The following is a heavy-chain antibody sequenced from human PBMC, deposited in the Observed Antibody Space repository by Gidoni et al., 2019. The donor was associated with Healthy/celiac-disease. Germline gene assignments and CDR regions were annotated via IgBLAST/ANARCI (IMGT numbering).Heavy chain of an antibody. D-gene: IGHD3-22*01. V-gene: IGHV4-39*01. CDR3: ASRITYYYDSSGYYSY. CDR2: SYYSGST. J-gene: IGHJ4*02. Sequence: QLQLQESGPGLVKPSATLSLTCTVPGGSISSSSYYWGWIRQPPGKGLEWIGSSYYSGSTYYNPSLKSRVTISVDTSKNQFSLKLSSVTAADTAVYYCASRITYYYDSSGYYSYWGQGTLVTVSS. CDR1: GGSISSSSYY.